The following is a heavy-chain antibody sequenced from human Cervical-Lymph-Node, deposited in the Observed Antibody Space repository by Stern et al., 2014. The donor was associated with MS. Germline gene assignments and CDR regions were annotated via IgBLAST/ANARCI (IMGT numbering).Heavy chain of an antibody. CDR2: ISHDGNNK. J-gene: IGHJ5*02. Sequence: QDQLVQSGGGVVQPGRSLRLSCVASGFTFSAYGMHWVRQAPGKGLEWVAVISHDGNNKYHADSVKGRFTISRDNSKNTLFLQMNSLRVEDTAVYYCARGAVGALPTFIGGIFDPWGQGSMVTVSS. V-gene: IGHV3-30*03. CDR3: ARGAVGALPTFIGGIFDP. D-gene: IGHD2/OR15-2a*01. CDR1: GFTFSAYG.